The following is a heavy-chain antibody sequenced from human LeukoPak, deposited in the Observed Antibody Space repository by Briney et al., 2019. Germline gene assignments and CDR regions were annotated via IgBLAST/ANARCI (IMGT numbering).Heavy chain of an antibody. D-gene: IGHD3-10*01. Sequence: GASVKVSCKASGYTFTSYAMHWVRQAPGQRLEWMGWINAGNGNTKYSQKFQGRVTITRDTSASTAYMELSSLRSEDTAVYYCARDLEPLYYYGSGAEGPFDPWGQGTLVTVSS. J-gene: IGHJ5*02. CDR1: GYTFTSYA. CDR3: ARDLEPLYYYGSGAEGPFDP. V-gene: IGHV1-3*01. CDR2: INAGNGNT.